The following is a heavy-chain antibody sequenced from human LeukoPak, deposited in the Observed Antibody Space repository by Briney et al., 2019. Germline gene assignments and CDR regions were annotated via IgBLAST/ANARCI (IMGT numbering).Heavy chain of an antibody. CDR2: IWYDGSNK. D-gene: IGHD2-15*01. V-gene: IGHV3-33*01. CDR3: ARARSGPHDAFDI. CDR1: GFTFSSYG. Sequence: PGRSLRLSCAASGFTFSSYGMHWVRQAPGKGLEWVAVIWYDGSNKYYADSVKGRFTISRDNSKNTLYLQMNNLRAEDTAVYYCARARSGPHDAFDIWGQGTMVTVSS. J-gene: IGHJ3*02.